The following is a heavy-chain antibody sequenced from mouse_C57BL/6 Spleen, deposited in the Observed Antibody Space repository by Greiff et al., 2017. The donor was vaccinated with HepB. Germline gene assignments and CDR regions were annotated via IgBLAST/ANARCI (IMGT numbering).Heavy chain of an antibody. V-gene: IGHV1-69*01. D-gene: IGHD2-12*01. J-gene: IGHJ1*03. Sequence: QVQLQQPGAELVMPGASVKLSCKASGYTFTSYWMHWVKQRPGQGLEWIGEIDPSDSYTNYNQKFKGKSTLTVDKSSSTAYMQLSSLTSEDSAVDYCARIRRGNWYFDVWGTGTTVTVSS. CDR1: GYTFTSYW. CDR3: ARIRRGNWYFDV. CDR2: IDPSDSYT.